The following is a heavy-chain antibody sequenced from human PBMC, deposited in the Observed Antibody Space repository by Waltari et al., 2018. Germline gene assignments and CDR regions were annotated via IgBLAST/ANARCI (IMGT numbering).Heavy chain of an antibody. Sequence: QLQLQQSGPGLVKPSESLFLSCAVPGGSVGNTYWWSWVRQPPGKGLEWIGQIHGTGKTNYNPSLESRVTVSMDTSNNQFSLRVTSPTAADTAVYFCARDRGRGLYLDSWGQGTLVTVS. CDR1: GGSVGNTYW. V-gene: IGHV4-4*02. J-gene: IGHJ4*02. CDR3: ARDRGRGLYLDS. CDR2: IHGTGKT. D-gene: IGHD1-26*01.